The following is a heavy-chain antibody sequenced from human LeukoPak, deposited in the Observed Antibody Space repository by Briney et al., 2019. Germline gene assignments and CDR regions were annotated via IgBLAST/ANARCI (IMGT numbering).Heavy chain of an antibody. Sequence: GGSLRLSCAASGFTFSSYAMSWVRQAPGKGLEWVAVISYDGSNKYYADSVKGRFTISRDNSKNTLYLQMNSLRAEDTAAYYCARDPLGTRPGFDYWGQGTLVTVSS. CDR3: ARDPLGTRPGFDY. CDR2: ISYDGSNK. J-gene: IGHJ4*02. D-gene: IGHD1-1*01. V-gene: IGHV3-30*04. CDR1: GFTFSSYA.